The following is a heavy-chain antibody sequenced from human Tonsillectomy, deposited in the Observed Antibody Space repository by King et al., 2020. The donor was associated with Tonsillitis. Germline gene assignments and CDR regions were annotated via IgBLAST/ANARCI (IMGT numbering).Heavy chain of an antibody. CDR2: INSGGST. Sequence: VQLVESGGGLVQPGGSLRLSCAASGFTVRSNYISWVRQAPGKGLWWGSVINSGGSTYYADAMKGKCTITRANSKNTLYLQLNSLRAEETAVYYCARAIGYSYGYLYWGQGTLVTVSS. V-gene: IGHV3-66*01. CDR1: GFTVRSNY. J-gene: IGHJ4*02. CDR3: ARAIGYSYGYLY. D-gene: IGHD5-18*01.